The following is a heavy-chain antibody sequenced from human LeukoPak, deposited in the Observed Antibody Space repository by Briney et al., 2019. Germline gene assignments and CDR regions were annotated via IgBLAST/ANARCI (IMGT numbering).Heavy chain of an antibody. V-gene: IGHV4-59*08. Sequence: TLSLTCTVSGGSISSYYWSWIRQPPGKGLEWIGYIYYSGSTNYNPSLKSRVTISVDTSKNQFSLKLSSVTAADTAVYYCAGTYYYDSSGYPSAFDIWGQGTMVTVSS. J-gene: IGHJ3*02. CDR2: IYYSGST. D-gene: IGHD3-22*01. CDR1: GGSISSYY. CDR3: AGTYYYDSSGYPSAFDI.